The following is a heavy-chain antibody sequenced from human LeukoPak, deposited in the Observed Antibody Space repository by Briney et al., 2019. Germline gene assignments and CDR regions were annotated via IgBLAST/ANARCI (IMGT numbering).Heavy chain of an antibody. J-gene: IGHJ4*02. Sequence: GGSLRLSCSASGFTFSSYAINWVRQAPGKGLEWVSAIGSNGGSTYYADSVKGRFTISRDNSKNTLYLQMNSLRAEDTAVYYCAKGGGGLRPVDYWGQGTLVTVSS. CDR2: IGSNGGST. V-gene: IGHV3-23*01. CDR3: AKGGGGLRPVDY. CDR1: GFTFSSYA. D-gene: IGHD5-12*01.